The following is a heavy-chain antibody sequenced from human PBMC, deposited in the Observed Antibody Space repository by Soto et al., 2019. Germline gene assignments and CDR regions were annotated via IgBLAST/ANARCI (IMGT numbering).Heavy chain of an antibody. J-gene: IGHJ6*02. V-gene: IGHV6-1*01. CDR3: ARWRVARIGAACTVDYCMDV. Sequence: SQTLSLTCAIYGDSLCSNSAAWYWIRQSPSRALEWLGMTYYRSKWYNDYAVSVKSRITINPDRSKNQFSLQMNSVTPEDTAVYYCARWRVARIGAACTVDYCMDVWVHRTTLTV. CDR2: TYYRSKWYN. D-gene: IGHD6-13*01. CDR1: GDSLCSNSAA.